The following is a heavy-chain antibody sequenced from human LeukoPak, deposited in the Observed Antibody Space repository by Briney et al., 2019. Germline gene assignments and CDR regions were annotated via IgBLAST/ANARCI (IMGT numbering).Heavy chain of an antibody. Sequence: PGGSLRLSCAASGFTFSSYEMNWVRQAPGKGLEWVSGISWNSGSIGYADSVKGRFTISRDNAKNSLYLQMNSLRAEDTALYYCARGTVAEWLLRTYYFDYWGQGTLVTVSS. CDR1: GFTFSSYE. CDR2: ISWNSGSI. CDR3: ARGTVAEWLLRTYYFDY. J-gene: IGHJ4*02. V-gene: IGHV3-9*01. D-gene: IGHD3-3*01.